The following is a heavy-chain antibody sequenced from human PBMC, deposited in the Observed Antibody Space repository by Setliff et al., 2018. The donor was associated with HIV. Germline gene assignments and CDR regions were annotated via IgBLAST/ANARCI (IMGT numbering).Heavy chain of an antibody. CDR3: ARAYNVYDYRSDSSGYDY. J-gene: IGHJ4*02. CDR1: GGSISSGGYY. V-gene: IGHV3-7*03. Sequence: PSETLSLTCTVSGGSISSGGYYWSWVRQVPGKGLEWVSNTKYDGSESYYVDSVKGRFIASTDNAKNSLFLQMNSLKAEDTAVYYCARAYNVYDYRSDSSGYDYWGQGTLVTVSS. CDR2: TKYDGSES. D-gene: IGHD3-22*01.